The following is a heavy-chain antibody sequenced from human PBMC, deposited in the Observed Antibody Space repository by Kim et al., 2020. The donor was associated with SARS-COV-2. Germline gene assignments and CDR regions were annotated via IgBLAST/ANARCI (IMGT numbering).Heavy chain of an antibody. D-gene: IGHD3-10*01. V-gene: IGHV5-51*01. CDR3: ARHLRAPHRPSYYYGSGSYYGGMDV. CDR2: IYPGDSDT. Sequence: GESLKISCKGSGYSFTSYWIGWVRQMPGKGLEWMGIIYPGDSDTRYSPSFQGQVTISADKSISTAYLQWSSLKASDTAMYYCARHLRAPHRPSYYYGSGSYYGGMDVWGQGTTVTVSS. J-gene: IGHJ6*02. CDR1: GYSFTSYW.